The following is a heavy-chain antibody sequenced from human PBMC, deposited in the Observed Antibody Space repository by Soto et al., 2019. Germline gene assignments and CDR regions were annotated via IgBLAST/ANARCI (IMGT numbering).Heavy chain of an antibody. V-gene: IGHV1-69*06. Sequence: QVQLVQSGAEVKKPGSSVNVSCKASGGNFNIFTIAWVRQAPGQGLEWLGGFIPMFGRANYALKSQGRVSITADKGTRTVYLEVDSLRYEDTAVYYCASDLRYCSGGSCLREGFGIWGQGTIVTVSP. J-gene: IGHJ3*02. CDR2: FIPMFGRA. CDR1: GGNFNIFT. CDR3: ASDLRYCSGGSCLREGFGI. D-gene: IGHD2-15*01.